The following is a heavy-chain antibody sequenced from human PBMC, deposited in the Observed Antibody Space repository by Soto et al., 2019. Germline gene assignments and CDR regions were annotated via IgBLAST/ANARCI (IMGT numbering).Heavy chain of an antibody. CDR2: SSAYNGNT. Sequence: QDQLVQSGVEVKKPGASVKVSCKASGYSFTNYGITWVRQAPGQGFEWMGWSSAYNGNTNYAQKVQGRVTMPTDASTSTAYLELRSLRSDDTAVYYCARDRGVAPPVAGNTHYYYYMDVWGKGTTVTVSS. J-gene: IGHJ6*03. CDR1: GYSFTNYG. CDR3: ARDRGVAPPVAGNTHYYYYMDV. D-gene: IGHD6-19*01. V-gene: IGHV1-18*01.